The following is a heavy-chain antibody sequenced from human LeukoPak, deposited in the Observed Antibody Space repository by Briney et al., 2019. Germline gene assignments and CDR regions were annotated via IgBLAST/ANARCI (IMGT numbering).Heavy chain of an antibody. CDR3: AKMDEYCSSTSCYI. CDR1: GFTFSSYG. J-gene: IGHJ4*02. D-gene: IGHD2-2*02. V-gene: IGHV3-30*02. CDR2: IRYDGSNK. Sequence: PGGSLRLSCAPSGFTFSSYGMHWVRQAPGKGLGWVAFIRYDGSNKYYADSVKGRFTISRDNSKNTLYLQMNSLRAEDTAVYYCAKMDEYCSSTSCYIWGQGTLVTVSS.